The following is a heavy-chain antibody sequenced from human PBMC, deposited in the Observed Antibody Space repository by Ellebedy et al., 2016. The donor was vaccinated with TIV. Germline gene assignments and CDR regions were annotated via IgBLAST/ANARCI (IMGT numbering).Heavy chain of an antibody. V-gene: IGHV4-59*01. D-gene: IGHD2-2*01. CDR1: GGSIGSYY. CDR2: IYYRGTT. J-gene: IGHJ3*02. CDR3: ARGVGSTAFDI. Sequence: SETLSLTCTVSGGSIGSYYWSWIRLPPGKGLEWIGYIYYRGTTKYNPSLKSRVTISVDTSKQQFSLKLSSVTAADTAVYYCARGVGSTAFDIWGQGTKVTVSS.